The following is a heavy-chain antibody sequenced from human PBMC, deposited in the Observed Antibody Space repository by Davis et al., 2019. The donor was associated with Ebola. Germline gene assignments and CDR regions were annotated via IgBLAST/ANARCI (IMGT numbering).Heavy chain of an antibody. CDR1: GESFTAYY. CDR2: INHRGST. Sequence: SETLSLTCAVYGESFTAYYWSWIRLAPGKGLEWIGEINHRGSTSYTPSLMSRASISVDTSKNQFSLKLRSVTAADAAVYYCARGNWVEMARRYGLDVWGKGTTVTVSS. CDR3: ARGNWVEMARRYGLDV. V-gene: IGHV4-34*01. D-gene: IGHD5-24*01. J-gene: IGHJ6*04.